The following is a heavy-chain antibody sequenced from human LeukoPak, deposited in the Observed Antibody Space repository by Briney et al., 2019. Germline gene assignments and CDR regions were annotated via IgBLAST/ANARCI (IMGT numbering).Heavy chain of an antibody. CDR1: GGSFSGYY. D-gene: IGHD1-26*01. CDR3: ARGPMTVGASPFDY. CDR2: INHSGST. V-gene: IGHV4-34*01. J-gene: IGHJ4*02. Sequence: PSETLSLTCAVYGGSFSGYYWSWIRQPPGKGLEWIGEINHSGSTNYNPSPKSRVTISVDTSKNQFSLKLSSVTAADTAVYYCARGPMTVGASPFDYWGQGTLVTVSS.